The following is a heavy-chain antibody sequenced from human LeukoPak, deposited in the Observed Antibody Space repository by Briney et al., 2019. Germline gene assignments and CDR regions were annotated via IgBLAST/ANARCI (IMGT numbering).Heavy chain of an antibody. J-gene: IGHJ4*02. CDR2: ISASRDIT. V-gene: IGHV3-21*05. CDR3: ANHLACGSTSCPPFDY. Sequence: GGSLRLSCAASGFTFSSYGMHWVRQAPGMGLEWLSYISASRDITYYADSVEGRFTISRDNAKNSLYLQMNSLRAEDTAVYYCANHLACGSTSCPPFDYWGQGTLVTVSS. D-gene: IGHD2-2*01. CDR1: GFTFSSYG.